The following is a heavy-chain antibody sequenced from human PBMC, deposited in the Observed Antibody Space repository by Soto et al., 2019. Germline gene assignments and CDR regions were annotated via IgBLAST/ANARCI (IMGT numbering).Heavy chain of an antibody. J-gene: IGHJ4*02. CDR1: GGSISSSSYY. V-gene: IGHV4-39*01. D-gene: IGHD2-15*01. Sequence: QLQLQESGPGLVKPSETLSLTCTVSGGSISSSSYYWGWIRQPPGKGLEWIGSIYYSGSIYYNPSLKSRVSLSVGTTKNQSTLKMRSLIAPDTAVYSCAAHTPGISNSDHWGQGTLVTVSS. CDR3: AAHTPGISNSDH. CDR2: IYYSGSI.